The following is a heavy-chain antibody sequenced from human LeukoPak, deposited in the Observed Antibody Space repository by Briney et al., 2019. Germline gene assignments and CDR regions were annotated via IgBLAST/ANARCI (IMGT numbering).Heavy chain of an antibody. J-gene: IGHJ4*02. CDR2: IYYSGST. V-gene: IGHV4-39*01. CDR1: GGSISSFYWSWFY. Sequence: SETLSLTCTVPGGSISSFYWSWFYWSWIRQPPGKGLEWIESIYYSGSTYYNPSLKSRVTISVDTSKNQFSLKLSSVTAADTAVYYCASEWGSGSSLGYWGQGTLVTVSS. D-gene: IGHD3-10*01. CDR3: ASEWGSGSSLGY.